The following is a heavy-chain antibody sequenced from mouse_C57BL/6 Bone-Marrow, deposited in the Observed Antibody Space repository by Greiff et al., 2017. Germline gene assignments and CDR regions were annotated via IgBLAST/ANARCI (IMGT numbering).Heavy chain of an antibody. V-gene: IGHV1-85*01. CDR3: ARLGFDGSSGYWAFDV. D-gene: IGHD1-1*01. Sequence: QVQLQQSGPELVKPGASVKLSCKASGYTFTSYDINWVKQRPGQGLEWIGWIYPRDGSTKYNEKFKGKATLTVDTSSSTAYMELHSLTSEDSAVYYCARLGFDGSSGYWAFDVWGTGTTVTVSS. J-gene: IGHJ1*03. CDR2: IYPRDGST. CDR1: GYTFTSYD.